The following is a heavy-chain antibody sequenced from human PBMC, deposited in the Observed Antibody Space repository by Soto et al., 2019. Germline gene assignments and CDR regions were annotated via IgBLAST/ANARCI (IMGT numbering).Heavy chain of an antibody. CDR3: AKDGGSFYYDGMDV. CDR2: ISKSSTTI. CDR1: GFTFSSYN. Sequence: GGSLRLSCAASGFTFSSYNMNWVRQAPGKGLEWIADISKSSTTINYADSVKGRFTISRDNAKNSLYLQMNSLRDEDTAVYYCAKDGGSFYYDGMDVWGQGTKVTVSS. J-gene: IGHJ6*02. D-gene: IGHD2-15*01. V-gene: IGHV3-48*02.